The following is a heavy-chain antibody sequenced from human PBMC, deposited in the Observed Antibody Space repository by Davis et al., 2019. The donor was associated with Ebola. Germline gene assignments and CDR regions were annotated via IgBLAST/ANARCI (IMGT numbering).Heavy chain of an antibody. CDR2: ITGRSGYI. V-gene: IGHV3-21*01. D-gene: IGHD6-19*01. Sequence: GESLKISCAASGFTFSSFTMNWVRQAPGKGLEWVSSITGRSGYIYSADSVKGRFPITRDNAKNSLYLQMNSLRSEDTAVYYCAKLEDSGWTHDYWGQGTLVTVSS. CDR3: AKLEDSGWTHDY. CDR1: GFTFSSFT. J-gene: IGHJ4*02.